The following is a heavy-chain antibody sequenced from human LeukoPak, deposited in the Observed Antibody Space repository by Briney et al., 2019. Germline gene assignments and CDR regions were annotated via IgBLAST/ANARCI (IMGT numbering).Heavy chain of an antibody. CDR1: GYTFTGYY. J-gene: IGHJ3*02. CDR3: ARPPYYYDSSAIAFDI. Sequence: ASVKVSCKASGYTFTGYYMHWVRQAPGQGLEWMGWINPNSGGANYAQKFQGRVTMTRDTSISTAYMELSRLRSDDTAVYYCARPPYYYDSSAIAFDIWGQGTMVTVPS. D-gene: IGHD3-22*01. CDR2: INPNSGGA. V-gene: IGHV1-2*02.